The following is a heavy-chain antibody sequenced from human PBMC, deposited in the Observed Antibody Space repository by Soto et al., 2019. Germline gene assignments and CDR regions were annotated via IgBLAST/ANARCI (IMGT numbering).Heavy chain of an antibody. CDR1: GVSIANFF. Sequence: QVQLQESGPGLVKPSETLSLTCTVSGVSIANFFWSWIRQPPGKGLEWIGYMSQGGTTTYNPSLRGRATISVDTSKNQLSLKLTSVTAADTAMYYGARDRGGIAVAANPLGEWFDPWGPGTLVTVSS. V-gene: IGHV4-59*08. D-gene: IGHD6-19*01. CDR2: MSQGGTT. CDR3: ARDRGGIAVAANPLGEWFDP. J-gene: IGHJ5*02.